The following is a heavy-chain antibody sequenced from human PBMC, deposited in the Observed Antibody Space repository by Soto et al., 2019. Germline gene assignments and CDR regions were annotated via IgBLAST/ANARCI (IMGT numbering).Heavy chain of an antibody. D-gene: IGHD3-22*01. Sequence: PSETLSLTCTVSGGSISSSSYYWGWIRQPPGKGLEWIGSIYYSGSTYYNPSLKSRVTISVDTSKNQFSLKLSSVTAADTAVYYCARTPPTYYYDSSGYHAWGQGTLVTVPS. CDR2: IYYSGST. CDR3: ARTPPTYYYDSSGYHA. J-gene: IGHJ5*02. V-gene: IGHV4-39*01. CDR1: GGSISSSSYY.